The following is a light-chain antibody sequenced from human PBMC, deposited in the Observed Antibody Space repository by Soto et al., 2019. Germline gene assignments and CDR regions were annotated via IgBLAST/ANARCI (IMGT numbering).Light chain of an antibody. CDR3: QQRHNLPHT. CDR2: DAS. Sequence: DIQMTQSPSSLSASVGDRVTITCQASQDVRKYLSWYQQKARKAPKLLIYDASNLETGFPSRFSGSGSGTDFTFTIISLQPEDIATYYCQQRHNLPHTFGPGTKVDIK. V-gene: IGKV1-33*01. CDR1: QDVRKY. J-gene: IGKJ3*01.